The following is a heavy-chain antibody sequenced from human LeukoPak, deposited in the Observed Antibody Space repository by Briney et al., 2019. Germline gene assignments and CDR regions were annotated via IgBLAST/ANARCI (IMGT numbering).Heavy chain of an antibody. CDR3: AELGITMIGGV. V-gene: IGHV3-48*03. D-gene: IGHD3-10*02. CDR1: GFTFSSYE. J-gene: IGHJ6*04. Sequence: QPGGSLRLSCAASGFTFSSYELNWVRQAPGKGLEWVSYISSSGSTIYYADSVKGRFTISRDNAKNSLYLQMNSLRAEDTAVYYCAELGITMIGGVWGKGTTVTISS. CDR2: ISSSGSTI.